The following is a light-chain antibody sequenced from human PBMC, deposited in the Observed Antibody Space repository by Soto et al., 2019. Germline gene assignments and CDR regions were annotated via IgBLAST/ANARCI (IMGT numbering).Light chain of an antibody. V-gene: IGLV1-40*01. CDR3: QSYDSRLSVIYV. Sequence: QSVLTQPPSVSGAPGQRVTISCTGSSSNIGAGYDVHWYQQLPGTAPKVLIYGNSDRPSGVPDRFSGSKSGTSASLAITGLQAEDEADYYCQSYDSRLSVIYVFGTETKVTVL. CDR2: GNS. J-gene: IGLJ1*01. CDR1: SSNIGAGYD.